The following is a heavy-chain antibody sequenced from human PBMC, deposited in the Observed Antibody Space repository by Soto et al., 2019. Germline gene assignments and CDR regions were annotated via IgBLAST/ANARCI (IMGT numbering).Heavy chain of an antibody. CDR3: AKGGSSGWFYFVF. CDR2: TPGSGGSA. D-gene: IGHD6-19*01. J-gene: IGHJ4*02. V-gene: IGHV3-23*01. Sequence: GGSLRLSCAASGFTFGTHAMNWVRQAPGKGLEWVSSTPGSGGSAYYADSVRGRFTISRDNSKNTVYLQLDSLRPEDSAIYYCAKGGSSGWFYFVFWGQGTQVTVSS. CDR1: GFTFGTHA.